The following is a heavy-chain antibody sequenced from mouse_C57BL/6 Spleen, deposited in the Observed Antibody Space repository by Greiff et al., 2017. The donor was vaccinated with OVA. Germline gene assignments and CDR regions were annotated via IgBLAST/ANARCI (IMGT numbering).Heavy chain of an antibody. J-gene: IGHJ2*01. Sequence: QVQLKQPGAELVKPGASVKLSCKASGYTFTSYWMHWVKQRPGQGLEWIGMIHPNSGSTNYNEKFKSKATLTVDKSSSTAYMQLSSLTSEDSAVYYCASYYGSSLDYWGQGTTLTVSS. V-gene: IGHV1-64*01. CDR2: IHPNSGST. D-gene: IGHD1-1*01. CDR3: ASYYGSSLDY. CDR1: GYTFTSYW.